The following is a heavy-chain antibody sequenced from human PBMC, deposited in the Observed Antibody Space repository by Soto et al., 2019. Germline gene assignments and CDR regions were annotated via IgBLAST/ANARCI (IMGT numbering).Heavy chain of an antibody. CDR1: GFTFSNHT. J-gene: IGHJ4*02. CDR3: SKTPRRGTIKYYYDSRPLDY. Sequence: GGSLRLSCAASGFTFSNHTMHWVRQAPGKGLEWLSLMSHDGNSTYYADSVKGRFTISRDNSKNTLYLQMNSLRAEDTAVYYCSKTPRRGTIKYYYDSRPLDYWGQGTLVTVSS. V-gene: IGHV3-30*04. CDR2: MSHDGNST. D-gene: IGHD3-22*01.